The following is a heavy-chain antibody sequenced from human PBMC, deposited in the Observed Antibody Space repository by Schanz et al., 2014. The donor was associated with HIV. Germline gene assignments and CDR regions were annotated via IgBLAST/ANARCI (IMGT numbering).Heavy chain of an antibody. J-gene: IGHJ3*02. CDR1: GYTFTSYG. D-gene: IGHD5-18*01. V-gene: IGHV1-69*13. CDR3: ASGRFDTVIWWGDAFLI. Sequence: QAQLEQSGAEVKKPGASVKLSCKASGYTFTSYGINWVRQAPGQGLEWMGGIIPIFGTTNYAQKFQGRVTITADESTSTAYMELSSLRSEDTAVYYCASGRFDTVIWWGDAFLIWGRGTMVTVSS. CDR2: IIPIFGTT.